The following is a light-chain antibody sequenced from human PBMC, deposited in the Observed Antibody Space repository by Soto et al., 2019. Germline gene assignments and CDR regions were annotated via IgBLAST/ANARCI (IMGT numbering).Light chain of an antibody. CDR3: QSYDSSLSGYVV. J-gene: IGLJ2*01. V-gene: IGLV1-40*01. CDR1: SSNIGAGYD. Sequence: QSVLTQPPSVSGAPGQRVTISCTGSSSNIGAGYDVHWYQQLPGTAPKLLIYGNINRPSGVPDRFSGSKSGTSASLAITGFHAEDEADYHCQSYDSSLSGYVVFGGGTKLTVL. CDR2: GNI.